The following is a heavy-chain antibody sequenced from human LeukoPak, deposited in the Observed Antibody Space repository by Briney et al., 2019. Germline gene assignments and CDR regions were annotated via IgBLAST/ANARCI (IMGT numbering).Heavy chain of an antibody. D-gene: IGHD3-10*01. Sequence: ASVKVSCKASGYTFTSYAMNWVRQAPGQGLDWMGWINTNTGNPTYAQGFTGRFVFSLNTSVSTAYLQISSLKAEDTAVYYCARVKFDSGSYHLDYWGQGTLVTVSS. V-gene: IGHV7-4-1*02. CDR1: GYTFTSYA. CDR3: ARVKFDSGSYHLDY. J-gene: IGHJ4*02. CDR2: INTNTGNP.